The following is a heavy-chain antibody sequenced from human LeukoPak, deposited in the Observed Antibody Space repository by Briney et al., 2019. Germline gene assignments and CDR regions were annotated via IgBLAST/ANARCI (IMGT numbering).Heavy chain of an antibody. CDR3: ARYTGERTDLAVAGLWYYYYYMDV. CDR2: IIPIFGTA. D-gene: IGHD6-19*01. Sequence: PKASVKVSCKASGGTFSSYAISWVRQAPGQGLEWMGGIIPIFGTANYAQKFQGRVTITADKSTSTAYMELSSLRSEDTAVYYCARYTGERTDLAVAGLWYYYYYMDVWGKGTTVTVSS. J-gene: IGHJ6*03. CDR1: GGTFSSYA. V-gene: IGHV1-69*06.